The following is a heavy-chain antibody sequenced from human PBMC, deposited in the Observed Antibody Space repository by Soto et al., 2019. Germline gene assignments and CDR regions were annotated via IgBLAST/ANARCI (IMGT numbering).Heavy chain of an antibody. V-gene: IGHV1-3*01. D-gene: IGHD2-2*02. Sequence: ASVKVSCKASGYTFTSYAMHWVRQAPGQRLEWMGWINAGNGNTKYSQKFQGRVTITRDTSASTAYMELSSLRSEDTAVYYCARELSPDCSSNSCYMGRYYGMDVWGQGTTVTVSS. CDR2: INAGNGNT. CDR1: GYTFTSYA. CDR3: ARELSPDCSSNSCYMGRYYGMDV. J-gene: IGHJ6*02.